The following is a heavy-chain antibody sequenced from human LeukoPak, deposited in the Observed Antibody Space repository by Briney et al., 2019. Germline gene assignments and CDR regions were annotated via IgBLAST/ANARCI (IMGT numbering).Heavy chain of an antibody. CDR1: GFTFSSYA. V-gene: IGHV3-64D*06. CDR3: VKDRNPVPFPYFDY. D-gene: IGHD1-14*01. J-gene: IGHJ4*02. CDR2: ISSNGGST. Sequence: PGRSLRLSCAASGFTFSSYAMHWVRQAPGKGLEYVSAISSNGGSTYYADSVKGRFTISRDNSKNTLYLQMSSLRAEDTAVYYCVKDRNPVPFPYFDYWGQGTLVTVSS.